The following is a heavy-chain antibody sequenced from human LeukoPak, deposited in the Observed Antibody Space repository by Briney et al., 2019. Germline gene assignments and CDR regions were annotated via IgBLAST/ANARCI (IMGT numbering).Heavy chain of an antibody. V-gene: IGHV4-59*08. D-gene: IGHD3-22*01. Sequence: SETLSLTCTVSGDSINDYYWSWIRQPPGNRLEWIGWIYYSGSTMYSPSLESRVTISLDTSRTQFSLDLNSVTAADTAVYYCARHAGFGSGYYHHAFDIWGQGSMVIVSS. CDR2: IYYSGST. CDR1: GDSINDYY. CDR3: ARHAGFGSGYYHHAFDI. J-gene: IGHJ3*02.